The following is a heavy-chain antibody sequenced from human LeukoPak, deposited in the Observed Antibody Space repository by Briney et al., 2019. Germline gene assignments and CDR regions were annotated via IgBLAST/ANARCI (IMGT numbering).Heavy chain of an antibody. CDR3: ARDRLTSGSYFFDY. V-gene: IGHV3-48*01. CDR1: AFTFSDYS. D-gene: IGHD1-26*01. CDR2: ISGRSSTI. Sequence: GGSLRLSCAASAFTFSDYSMNWVRQAPGKGLEWISYISGRSSTIYYADSVRGRFSISRDNAKNSMYLQMNSLRAEDTAVYYCARDRLTSGSYFFDYWGQGTLVTVSS. J-gene: IGHJ4*02.